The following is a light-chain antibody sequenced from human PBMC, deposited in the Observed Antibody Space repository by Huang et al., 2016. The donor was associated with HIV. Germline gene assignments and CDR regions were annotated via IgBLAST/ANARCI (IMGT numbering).Light chain of an antibody. V-gene: IGKV3-15*01. J-gene: IGKJ2*01. CDR3: QQYNNWPPYT. CDR1: QSINSN. CDR2: GAS. Sequence: EIVMTQSPATLSVSPGERATHSCRASQSINSNLAWYQQKPGQAPRLLIYGASTRATGIPARFSGSGSGTEFTLTISSLQSEDFAVYYCQQYNNWPPYTFGQGTKLEIK.